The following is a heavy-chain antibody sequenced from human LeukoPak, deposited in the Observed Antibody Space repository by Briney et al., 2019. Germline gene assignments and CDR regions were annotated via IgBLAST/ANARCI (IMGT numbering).Heavy chain of an antibody. Sequence: SETLSLTCTVSGGSIGSYYWNWIRQAPGKGLEWIGYIHYSGSTNHNSSLKSRVTISVDASKNQYSLKLSSVTAADTAVYYCARDGVAGGFDYWGQGTLVTVSS. CDR3: ARDGVAGGFDY. J-gene: IGHJ4*02. D-gene: IGHD6-19*01. CDR1: GGSIGSYY. V-gene: IGHV4-59*01. CDR2: IHYSGST.